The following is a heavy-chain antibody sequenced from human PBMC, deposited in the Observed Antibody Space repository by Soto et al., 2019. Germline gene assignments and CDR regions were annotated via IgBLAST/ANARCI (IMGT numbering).Heavy chain of an antibody. Sequence: GGSLRLSCAASGFIFTSHGMHWVRQAPGKGLEWMALILHDGSAEYYADSVKGRFTISRDNSKNTLYLQMNSLTAEDTAVYYCARSRDGYSFYFYYGMDGWGQGTTVTVYS. CDR2: ILHDGSAE. V-gene: IGHV3-30*03. CDR1: GFIFTSHG. J-gene: IGHJ6*02. CDR3: ARSRDGYSFYFYYGMDG. D-gene: IGHD4-4*01.